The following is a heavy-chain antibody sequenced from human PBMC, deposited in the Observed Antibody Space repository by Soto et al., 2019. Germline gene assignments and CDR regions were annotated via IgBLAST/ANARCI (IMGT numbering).Heavy chain of an antibody. D-gene: IGHD2-15*01. J-gene: IGHJ3*02. V-gene: IGHV5-51*01. Sequence: GESLKISCKGSGYSFTSYWIGWVCQMPGKGLEWMGIIYPGDSDTRYSPSFQGQVTISADKSISTAYLQWSSLKASDTAMYYCARGREHIVVVVAATPGWAFDIWGQGTMVTVSS. CDR2: IYPGDSDT. CDR3: ARGREHIVVVVAATPGWAFDI. CDR1: GYSFTSYW.